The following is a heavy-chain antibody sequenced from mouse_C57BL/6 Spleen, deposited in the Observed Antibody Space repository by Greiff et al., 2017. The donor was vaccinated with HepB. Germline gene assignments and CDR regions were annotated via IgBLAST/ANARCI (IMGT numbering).Heavy chain of an antibody. CDR3: ARDGSSCGAY. CDR1: GYTFTSYW. J-gene: IGHJ3*01. CDR2: IYPSDSET. V-gene: IGHV1-61*01. D-gene: IGHD1-1*01. Sequence: QVQLQQPGAELVRPGSSVKLSCKASGYTFTSYWMDWVKQRPGQGLEWIGNIYPSDSETHYNQKFKDKATLTVDKSSSTAYMQLSSLTSEDSAVYYWARDGSSCGAYWGQGTLVTVSA.